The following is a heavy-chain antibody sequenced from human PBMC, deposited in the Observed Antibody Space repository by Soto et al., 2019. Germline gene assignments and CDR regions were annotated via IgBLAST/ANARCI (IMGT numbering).Heavy chain of an antibody. V-gene: IGHV1-69*01. Sequence: QVQLVQSGAEVQKPGSSVKVSCKASGGTFSSYAISWVRQAPGQGLEWMGGIIPSFGTANYAQKFQGRVTITADESTSTADMELSSLRSEDTAVHYCARPLHYYDSRAQGFDYWGQGTLVTVSS. CDR1: GGTFSSYA. CDR2: IIPSFGTA. D-gene: IGHD3-22*01. CDR3: ARPLHYYDSRAQGFDY. J-gene: IGHJ4*02.